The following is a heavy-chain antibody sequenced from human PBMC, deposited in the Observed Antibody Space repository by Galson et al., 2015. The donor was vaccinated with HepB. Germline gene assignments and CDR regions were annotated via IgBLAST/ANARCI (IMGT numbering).Heavy chain of an antibody. V-gene: IGHV4-28*01. CDR1: GYSISSSNW. D-gene: IGHD5-18*01. CDR2: IYYSGST. Sequence: ETLSLTCAVSGYSISSSNWWGWIRQPPGKGLEWIGYIYYSGSTYYNPSLKSRVTMSVDTSKNQFSLKLSSVTAVDTAVYYCARKGGIQLSTGVGAFDIWGQGTMVTVSS. CDR3: ARKGGIQLSTGVGAFDI. J-gene: IGHJ3*02.